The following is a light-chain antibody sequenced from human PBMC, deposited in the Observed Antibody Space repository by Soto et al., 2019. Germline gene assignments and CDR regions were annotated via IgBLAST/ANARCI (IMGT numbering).Light chain of an antibody. J-gene: IGLJ1*01. CDR2: KVS. CDR1: SDDVGAYNL. CDR3: SSYTSNSRV. Sequence: QSALTQPASVSGSPGQSITISCTGTSDDVGAYNLVSWYQQHPGQAPKVLIYKVSNQPSGVSNRFSGSKSGNTASLTISGLQAEDEAIYFCSSYTSNSRVFGTGTKLTVL. V-gene: IGLV2-14*03.